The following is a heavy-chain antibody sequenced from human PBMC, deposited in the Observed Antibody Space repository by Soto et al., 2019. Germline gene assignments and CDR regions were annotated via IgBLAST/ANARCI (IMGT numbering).Heavy chain of an antibody. CDR3: AKEVFDFWSGYLYYFDP. V-gene: IGHV3-23*01. CDR2: ISGSGGST. CDR1: GFIFSSYA. J-gene: IGHJ4*02. Sequence: EVQLLESGGGLVQPGGSLRLSCAASGFIFSSYAMNWVRQAPGKGLEWVSAISGSGGSTYYADSVKGRFTISRDNSKNSLHLQMSSLTADDTAVYYCAKEVFDFWSGYLYYFDPWGQGTLVTVSS. D-gene: IGHD3-3*01.